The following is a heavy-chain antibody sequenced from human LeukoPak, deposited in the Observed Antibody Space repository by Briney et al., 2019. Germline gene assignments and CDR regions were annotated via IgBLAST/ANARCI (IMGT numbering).Heavy chain of an antibody. J-gene: IGHJ4*02. D-gene: IGHD5-12*01. Sequence: GESLKISCKGSGYSVTSYWIGWVRQMPGKGLEWMGIIYPRDSDTRYSPSFQGQVTISADKSISTAYLQWSSLKASDTAKYYCARVYSGYAADYWGQGTLVTVSS. CDR3: ARVYSGYAADY. CDR1: GYSVTSYW. V-gene: IGHV5-51*01. CDR2: IYPRDSDT.